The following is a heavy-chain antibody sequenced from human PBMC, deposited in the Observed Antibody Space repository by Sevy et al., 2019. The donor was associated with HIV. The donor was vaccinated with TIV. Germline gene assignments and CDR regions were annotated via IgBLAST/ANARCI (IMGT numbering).Heavy chain of an antibody. CDR1: GFIFSSRW. Sequence: GGSLRLSCAASGFIFSSRWMSWVRQAPGKGLEGVASINPDGSQTHYLEIVRGRLTLSRDNAKNSLFLQVNGLRGEDTALYYCASLLGSATTFQYWGQGTLVTVSS. V-gene: IGHV3-7*01. CDR3: ASLLGSATTFQY. D-gene: IGHD7-27*01. J-gene: IGHJ4*02. CDR2: INPDGSQT.